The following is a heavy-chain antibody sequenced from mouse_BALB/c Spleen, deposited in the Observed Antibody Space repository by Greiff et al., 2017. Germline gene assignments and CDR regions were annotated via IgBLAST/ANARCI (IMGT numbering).Heavy chain of an antibody. Sequence: EVQRVESGGDLVKPGGSLKLSCAASGFTFSSYGMSWVRQTPDKRLEWVATISSGGSYTYYPDSVKGRFTISRDNAKNTLYLQMSSLKSEDTAMYYCARLETGTGAMDYWGQGTSVTVSS. CDR1: GFTFSSYG. D-gene: IGHD4-1*01. J-gene: IGHJ4*01. CDR3: ARLETGTGAMDY. V-gene: IGHV5-6*01. CDR2: ISSGGSYT.